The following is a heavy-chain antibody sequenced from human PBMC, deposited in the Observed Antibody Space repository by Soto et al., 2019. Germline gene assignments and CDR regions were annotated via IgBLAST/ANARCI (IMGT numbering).Heavy chain of an antibody. D-gene: IGHD6-13*01. Sequence: EVPLLESGGTLEQPGGSLRLSCTASGFRFSNYAMSWVRQAPGKGLEWVSGISGRGSSPYYADSVKGRFTISRDNSKNTLYLQMNSLRAEDTAVYYCAKGAADYYYYMDVWGKGTTVTVSS. V-gene: IGHV3-23*01. CDR1: GFRFSNYA. CDR2: ISGRGSSP. J-gene: IGHJ6*03. CDR3: AKGAADYYYYMDV.